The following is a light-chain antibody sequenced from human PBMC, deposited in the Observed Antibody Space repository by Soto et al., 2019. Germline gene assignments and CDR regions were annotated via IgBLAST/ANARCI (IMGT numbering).Light chain of an antibody. CDR2: SAS. J-gene: IGKJ4*01. Sequence: DIQMTQSPSSLSASVGDRVTITCRASQSISTYLSWYQHRPGIAPKLLIYSASTLQSGVPPRFSGSGSGTDFTLTISSLQPDDFATYYCQQSFNTLTFGGGTKVEIK. CDR3: QQSFNTLT. V-gene: IGKV1-39*01. CDR1: QSISTY.